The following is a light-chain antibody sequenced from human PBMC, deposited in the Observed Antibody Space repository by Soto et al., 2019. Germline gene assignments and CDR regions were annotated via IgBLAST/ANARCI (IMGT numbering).Light chain of an antibody. CDR1: QTVSSY. V-gene: IGKV3-20*01. Sequence: ENVLTQSPGTLSLSPGERATLSCRASQTVSSYLTWYQQRPGQAPRLLIYGASKRATGIPDRFSGSGSGTDFTLTISRLEPEDFALDDCQQYGTSPITFGQGTRLEIK. CDR2: GAS. J-gene: IGKJ5*01. CDR3: QQYGTSPIT.